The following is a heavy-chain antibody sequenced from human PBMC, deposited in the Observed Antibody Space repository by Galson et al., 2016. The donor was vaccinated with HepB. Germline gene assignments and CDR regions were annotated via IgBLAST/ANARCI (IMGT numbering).Heavy chain of an antibody. D-gene: IGHD3-10*01. CDR1: GFTFSNYE. CDR3: ARGFGAFNL. V-gene: IGHV3-48*03. CDR2: ISTTGGTR. Sequence: SLRLSCAASGFTFSNYEMNWVRHAPGKGLQWVSYISTTGGTRSYADSVNGRFTISRDNAKESLYLQMNSQRSDDTGVYYCARGFGAFNLWGRGTMVTVSS. J-gene: IGHJ3*01.